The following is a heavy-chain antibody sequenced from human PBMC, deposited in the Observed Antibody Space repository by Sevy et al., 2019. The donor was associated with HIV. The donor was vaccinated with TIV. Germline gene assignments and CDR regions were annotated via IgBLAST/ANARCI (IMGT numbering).Heavy chain of an antibody. Sequence: GGSLRLSCAASGFTFSNYAMHWVRQAPGKGLAWVALIWYDGSKIFYADSVKGRFTISRDNSESTLYLQMNRLRAEDTALYHCAKGGPNSGYDYYFDYWGQGTLVTVSS. J-gene: IGHJ4*02. CDR3: AKGGPNSGYDYYFDY. V-gene: IGHV3-33*06. D-gene: IGHD5-12*01. CDR2: IWYDGSKI. CDR1: GFTFSNYA.